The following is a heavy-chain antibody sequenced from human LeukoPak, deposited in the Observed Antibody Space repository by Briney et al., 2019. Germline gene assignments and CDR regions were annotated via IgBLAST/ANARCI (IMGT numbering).Heavy chain of an antibody. V-gene: IGHV3-23*01. D-gene: IGHD6-19*01. Sequence: PGGSLRLSCAASGFTFSSYAMSWVRQAPGKGLEWVSAISGSGGSTYYADSVKGRFTISRDNSKNTLYLKMNSLRAEDTAVYYCAKEYSSGWYHYPYFDYWGQGTLVTVSS. CDR2: ISGSGGST. J-gene: IGHJ4*02. CDR1: GFTFSSYA. CDR3: AKEYSSGWYHYPYFDY.